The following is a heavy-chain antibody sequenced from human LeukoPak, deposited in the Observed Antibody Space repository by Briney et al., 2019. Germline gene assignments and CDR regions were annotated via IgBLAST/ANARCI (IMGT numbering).Heavy chain of an antibody. CDR2: INWNGGST. V-gene: IGHV3-20*04. CDR3: ARGGITIFGVVSYMDV. CDR1: GFTFDDCG. D-gene: IGHD3-3*01. J-gene: IGHJ6*03. Sequence: PGGSLRLSCAASGFTFDDCGMSWVRQAPGKGLEWVSGINWNGGSTGYADSVKGRFTISRDNAKNSLYLQMNSLRAEDTALYYCARGGITIFGVVSYMDVWGKGTTVTVSS.